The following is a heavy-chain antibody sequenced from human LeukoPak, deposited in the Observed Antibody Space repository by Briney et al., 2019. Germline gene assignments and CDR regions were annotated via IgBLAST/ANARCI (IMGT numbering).Heavy chain of an antibody. V-gene: IGHV1-2*02. D-gene: IGHD2-2*01. CDR1: GYTFSRYY. CDR2: INPNSGGT. J-gene: IGHJ6*02. Sequence: GASVKVSCKASGYTFSRYYMHWVRQAPGQGLEWMGWINPNSGGTNSAQKFQGRVTMTRDTSVSTAYMELSRLRSDDTAVYYCARDHCTSSGCYEYYYYGVDVWGQGTTVTVSS. CDR3: ARDHCTSSGCYEYYYYGVDV.